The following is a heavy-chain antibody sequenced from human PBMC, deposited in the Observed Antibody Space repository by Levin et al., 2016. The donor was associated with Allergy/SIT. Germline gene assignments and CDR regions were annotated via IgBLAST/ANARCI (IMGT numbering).Heavy chain of an antibody. Sequence: KVSCKGSGYNFTTYWIGWVRQMPGKGLEWMGAIYPGDSDTTYSPSFQGQVTISADKSISTAYLQWSSLKASDTAMFYCARFSRSGWYVDYWGHRTPVAVSS. CDR2: IYPGDSDT. V-gene: IGHV5-51*01. CDR1: GYNFTTYW. J-gene: IGHJ4*01. CDR3: ARFSRSGWYVDY. D-gene: IGHD6-19*01.